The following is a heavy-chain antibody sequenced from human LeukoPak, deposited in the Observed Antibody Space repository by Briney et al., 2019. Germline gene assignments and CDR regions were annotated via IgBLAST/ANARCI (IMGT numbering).Heavy chain of an antibody. J-gene: IGHJ4*02. V-gene: IGHV3-30-3*01. D-gene: IGHD6-19*01. CDR1: GFTFSSYA. CDR3: ARERKVVGIAVAGAFDY. CDR2: ISYDGSNK. Sequence: GGSLRLSCAASGFTFSSYAMHWVRQAPGKGLEWVAVISYDGSNKYYADSVKGRFTISRDNSKNTLYLQMNSLRAEDTAVYYCARERKVVGIAVAGAFDYWGQGTLVTVSS.